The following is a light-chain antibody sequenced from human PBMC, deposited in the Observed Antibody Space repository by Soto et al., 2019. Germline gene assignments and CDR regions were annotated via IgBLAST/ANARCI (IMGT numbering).Light chain of an antibody. J-gene: IGKJ1*01. CDR2: GAS. V-gene: IGKV3-15*01. Sequence: EIVMTQSPATLSVSPGERATLSCRASQSVSSNLAWYQQKPGQAPRLLIYGASTRATGIPARFSGSGSGTEFTLTIRSLQSEDFAVYYCQQYNNWPPTFGQGTKV. CDR1: QSVSSN. CDR3: QQYNNWPPT.